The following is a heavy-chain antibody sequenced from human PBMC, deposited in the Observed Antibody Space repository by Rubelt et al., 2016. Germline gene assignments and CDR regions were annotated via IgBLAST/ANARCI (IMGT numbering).Heavy chain of an antibody. Sequence: QVQLQQWGAGLLKPSETLSLTCAVYGGSFSGYYWSWIRQPPGKGLEWIGEINHSGSTNYNPSLKSGVTISVDTSKNQFSLKLSSVTAADTAVYYCARVLGFVGEYYFDYWGQGTLVTVSS. CDR1: GGSFSGYY. CDR3: ARVLGFVGEYYFDY. J-gene: IGHJ4*02. V-gene: IGHV4-34*01. D-gene: IGHD3-10*01. CDR2: INHSGST.